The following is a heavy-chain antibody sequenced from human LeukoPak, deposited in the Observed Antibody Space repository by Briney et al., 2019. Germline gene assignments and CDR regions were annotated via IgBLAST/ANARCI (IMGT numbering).Heavy chain of an antibody. V-gene: IGHV6-1*01. J-gene: IGHJ4*02. CDR3: ARGIGWPYFDY. CDR2: TYYRSNWVN. D-gene: IGHD5-24*01. CDR1: GDIVSRTNIA. Sequence: SQTLSLTCALSGDIVSRTNIAWHWIRQSPSRGLEWLGRTYYRSNWVNDYAVSVQSRIIINPDTSENQFSLQLNSVTPEDTAVYYCARGIGWPYFDYWGQGILVTVSS.